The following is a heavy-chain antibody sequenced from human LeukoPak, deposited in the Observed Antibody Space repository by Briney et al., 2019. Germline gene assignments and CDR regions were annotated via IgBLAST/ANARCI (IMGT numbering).Heavy chain of an antibody. Sequence: SETLSLTCTVSGGSISSGGYYWSWIRQPPGKGLEWIGYIYHSASTSYNPSLKSRVTISVDRSKNQFSLKLTSVTAADTAVYYCARAAGYSSGWAIDYWGQGTLVTVSS. CDR2: IYHSAST. CDR1: GGSISSGGYY. J-gene: IGHJ4*02. CDR3: ARAAGYSSGWAIDY. D-gene: IGHD6-19*01. V-gene: IGHV4-30-2*01.